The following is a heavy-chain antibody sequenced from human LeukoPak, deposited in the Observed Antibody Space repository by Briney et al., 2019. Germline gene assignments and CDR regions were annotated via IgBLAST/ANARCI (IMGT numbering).Heavy chain of an antibody. J-gene: IGHJ6*02. CDR2: ISSSSGRTI. D-gene: IGHD2-8*02. Sequence: PGGSLRLSCAASGVTFSSYGMNWVRQAPGKGLEWVAYISSSSGRTIYYADSVRGRFTISRDNAKNSLYLQMNSLRDEDTAVYYCARGYCTGNNCRPYYYYGMDVWGQGTTVTVSS. V-gene: IGHV3-48*02. CDR3: ARGYCTGNNCRPYYYYGMDV. CDR1: GVTFSSYG.